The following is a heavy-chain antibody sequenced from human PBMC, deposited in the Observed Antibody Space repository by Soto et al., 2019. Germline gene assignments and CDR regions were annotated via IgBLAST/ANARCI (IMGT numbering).Heavy chain of an antibody. CDR1: GGSISSGDYY. CDR2: IYYSGST. V-gene: IGHV4-30-4*01. J-gene: IGHJ4*02. D-gene: IGHD2-15*01. CDR3: ASSQPPVADY. Sequence: QVQLQESGPGLVKPSQTLSLTCTVSGGSISSGDYYWSWIRQPPGKGLEWIGYIYYSGSTFYNPSLKTRVTLSVDTSKNPCTLNLSSVTAADTDVYSCASSQPPVADYWGQGALVTVSS.